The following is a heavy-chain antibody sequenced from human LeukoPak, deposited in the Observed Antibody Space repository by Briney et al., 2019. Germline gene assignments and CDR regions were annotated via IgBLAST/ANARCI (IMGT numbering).Heavy chain of an antibody. V-gene: IGHV1-69*04. J-gene: IGHJ4*02. CDR1: GGTFSSYA. Sequence: GASVKVSCKASGGTFSSYAISWVRQAPGQGLEWMGRIIPILGIANYAQKFQGRVTVTADKSTSTAYMELSSLRSEDTAVYYCARDPPVGGLGYWGQGTLVTVSS. D-gene: IGHD2-2*01. CDR2: IIPILGIA. CDR3: ARDPPVGGLGY.